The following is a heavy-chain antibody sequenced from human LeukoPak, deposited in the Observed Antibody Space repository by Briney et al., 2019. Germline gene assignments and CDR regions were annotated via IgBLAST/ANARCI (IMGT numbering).Heavy chain of an antibody. CDR2: ISYSGST. V-gene: IGHV4-59*12. CDR3: ARGPVPSDTAMAPYYYGMDV. J-gene: IGHJ6*02. Sequence: PSETLSLTCTVSGGSISDYYWSWIRQSPGKGLEWIGYISYSGSTNYNPSLKSRVTISVDTSKNQFSLKLSSVTAADTAVYYCARGPVPSDTAMAPYYYGMDVWGQGTTVTVSS. D-gene: IGHD5-18*01. CDR1: GGSISDYY.